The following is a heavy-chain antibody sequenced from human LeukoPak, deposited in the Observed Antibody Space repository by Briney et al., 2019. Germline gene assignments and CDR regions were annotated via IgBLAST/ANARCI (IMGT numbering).Heavy chain of an antibody. CDR2: FDPEDGET. V-gene: IGHV1-24*01. J-gene: IGHJ4*02. CDR1: GYTLTELS. D-gene: IGHD3-22*01. Sequence: ASVKVSCKVSGYTLTELSMHWVRQAPGKGLEWMGGFDPEDGETIYAQKFQGRVTMTEDTSTDTAYMELSSLRSEDTAVYYCAILDIYYYDSSGHRGDYWGQGTLVTVSS. CDR3: AILDIYYYDSSGHRGDY.